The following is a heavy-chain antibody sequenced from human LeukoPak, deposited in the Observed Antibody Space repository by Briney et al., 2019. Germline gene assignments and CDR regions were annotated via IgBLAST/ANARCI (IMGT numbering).Heavy chain of an antibody. CDR1: GYSFTSYW. CDR2: IYPGDSDT. CDR3: ARLPYSSSWYALHRKNNWFDP. V-gene: IGHV5-51*01. D-gene: IGHD6-13*01. Sequence: GESLKISCKGSGYSFTSYWIGWVRQMPGKGLEWMGIIYPGDSDTRYSPSFQGQVTISADKSISTAYLQWSSLKASDTAMYYCARLPYSSSWYALHRKNNWFDPWGQGTLVTVSS. J-gene: IGHJ5*02.